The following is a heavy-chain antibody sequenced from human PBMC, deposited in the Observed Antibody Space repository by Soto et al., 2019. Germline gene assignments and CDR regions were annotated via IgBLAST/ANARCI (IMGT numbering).Heavy chain of an antibody. CDR2: INHSGST. V-gene: IGHV4-34*01. CDR3: ARVGYYGSGSNWFDP. Sequence: KTSETLSLTCAVYGGSFSGYYWSWIRQPPGKGLEWIGEINHSGSTNYNPSLKSRVTISVDTSKNQFSLKLSSVTAADTAVYYCARVGYYGSGSNWFDPWGQGTLVTVSS. D-gene: IGHD3-10*01. CDR1: GGSFSGYY. J-gene: IGHJ5*02.